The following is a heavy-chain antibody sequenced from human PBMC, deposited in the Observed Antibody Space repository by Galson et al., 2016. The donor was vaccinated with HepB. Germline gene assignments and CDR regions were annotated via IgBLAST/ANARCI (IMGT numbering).Heavy chain of an antibody. CDR2: VIPFFAAT. CDR3: AGAIYHYDSSGYFGY. CDR1: GGTFSSYA. D-gene: IGHD3-22*01. J-gene: IGHJ4*02. V-gene: IGHV1-69*06. Sequence: SVKVSCKASGGTFSSYALSWVRQAPGQGLEWMGGVIPFFAATNSAQKFQGRVAITADKSTSTVYMELTSLRSEDTAVYYCAGAIYHYDSSGYFGYWGQGTLVTVSS.